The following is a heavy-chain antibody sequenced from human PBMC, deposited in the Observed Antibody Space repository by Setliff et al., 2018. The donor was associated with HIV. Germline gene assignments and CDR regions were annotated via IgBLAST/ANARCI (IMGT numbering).Heavy chain of an antibody. CDR2: INHSGST. V-gene: IGHV4-34*01. Sequence: SETLSLTCAVYGGSFSGYYWSWIRQSPGRGLEWIGEINHSGSTNYNPSLKSRVTMSVATSKNQFSLKLTSVTAADTAVYYCARGGIIMVRGVSNWFDPWGRGTLVTVSS. CDR1: GGSFSGYY. D-gene: IGHD3-10*01. J-gene: IGHJ5*02. CDR3: ARGGIIMVRGVSNWFDP.